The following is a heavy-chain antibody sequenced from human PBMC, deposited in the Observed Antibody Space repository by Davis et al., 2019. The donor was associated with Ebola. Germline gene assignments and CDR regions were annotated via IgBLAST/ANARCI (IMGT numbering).Heavy chain of an antibody. Sequence: ASVKVSCPASGYTLTTYYMHWLRPAPGPGLEWMGIINPSGGSTSFAQKFQGRGTITRDTYASTAYMELSSLRSEDTAVYYCAREKEVYYGSGSHSRTFDPWGQGTLVTVSS. CDR1: GYTLTTYY. V-gene: IGHV1-46*01. J-gene: IGHJ5*02. CDR3: AREKEVYYGSGSHSRTFDP. D-gene: IGHD3-10*01. CDR2: INPSGGST.